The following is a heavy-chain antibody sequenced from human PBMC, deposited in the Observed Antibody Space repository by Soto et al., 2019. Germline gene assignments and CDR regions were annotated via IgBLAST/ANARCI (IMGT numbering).Heavy chain of an antibody. Sequence: QTLSLTCAISGDSVSSTSTAWSWIRQSPSRGLEWLGRTYYRSNWYTDYAVSVKSRITISPDTSKNQFSLQLNSVTPEDTAVYYCARGSYYSGWVWGQGTLVTVSS. D-gene: IGHD6-19*01. V-gene: IGHV6-1*01. CDR1: GDSVSSTSTA. CDR3: ARGSYYSGWV. J-gene: IGHJ4*02. CDR2: TYYRSNWYT.